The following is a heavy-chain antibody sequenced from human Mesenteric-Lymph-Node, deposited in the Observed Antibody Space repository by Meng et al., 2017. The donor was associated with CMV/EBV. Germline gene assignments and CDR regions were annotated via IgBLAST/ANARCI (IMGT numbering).Heavy chain of an antibody. CDR1: GYTFTGYY. Sequence: SVKVSCKASGYTFTGYYIHWVRQAPGHGLEWMGGIIPILNRANYAQKFQDRLTITADQSTSTASMEVSGLRSEDTAVYYCARKMNFADYVAYDLWGQGTLVTVSS. CDR3: ARKMNFADYVAYDL. V-gene: IGHV1-69*10. CDR2: IIPILNRA. D-gene: IGHD4-17*01. J-gene: IGHJ5*02.